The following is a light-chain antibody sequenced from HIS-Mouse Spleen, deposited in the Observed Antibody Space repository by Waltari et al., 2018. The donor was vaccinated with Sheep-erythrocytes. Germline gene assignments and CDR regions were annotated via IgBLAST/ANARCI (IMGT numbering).Light chain of an antibody. J-gene: IGKJ3*01. CDR1: QDISNY. Sequence: QMTQFPSSLSASVGDRVTITCQASQDISNYLNWYQQKPGKAPKLLIYDASNLETGVPSRFSGSGSGTDFTFTISSLQPEDIATYYCQQYDNLFTFGPGTKVDIK. CDR3: QQYDNLFT. V-gene: IGKV1-33*01. CDR2: DAS.